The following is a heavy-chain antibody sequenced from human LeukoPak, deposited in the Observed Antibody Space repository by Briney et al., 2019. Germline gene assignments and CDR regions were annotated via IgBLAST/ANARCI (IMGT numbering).Heavy chain of an antibody. CDR2: IKQDGSEK. D-gene: IGHD2-15*01. V-gene: IGHV3-7*01. CDR1: GFTFSSYW. J-gene: IGHJ4*02. CDR3: VRGPTLDY. Sequence: PGGSLRLSCAASGFTFSSYWMTWVRQAPGKGLYWVANIKQDGSEKYYVDSVKGRFTISRDNARNSLYLQVNSLRAEDTAVYYCVRGPTLDYWGRGNLVTVSS.